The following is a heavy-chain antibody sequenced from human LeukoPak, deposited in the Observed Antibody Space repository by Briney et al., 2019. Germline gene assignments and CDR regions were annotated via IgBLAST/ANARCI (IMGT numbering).Heavy chain of an antibody. V-gene: IGHV4-34*01. J-gene: IGHJ4*02. CDR3: ASLYSSSWYAGDY. D-gene: IGHD6-13*01. CDR1: GGSFSGYS. CDR2: INHSGST. Sequence: SETLSLTCAVYGGSFSGYSWSWIRQPPGKGLEWIGEINHSGSTNYNPSLKSRVTITVDTSKNQFSLKLSSVTAADTAVYYCASLYSSSWYAGDYWGQGTLVTVSS.